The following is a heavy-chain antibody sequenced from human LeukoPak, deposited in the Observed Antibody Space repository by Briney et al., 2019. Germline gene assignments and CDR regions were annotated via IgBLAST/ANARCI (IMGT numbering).Heavy chain of an antibody. CDR1: GFTFNTYS. V-gene: IGHV3-23*01. J-gene: IGHJ4*02. CDR2: ITSRSTT. Sequence: GGSLRLSCAASGFTFNTYSMNWVRQAPGKGLEWVSGITSRSTTYYADSVKGRFTISRDNSKNMVWLQINSPTAEDTATYYCAKDGNWARFEDWGQGTLVTVSS. D-gene: IGHD7-27*01. CDR3: AKDGNWARFED.